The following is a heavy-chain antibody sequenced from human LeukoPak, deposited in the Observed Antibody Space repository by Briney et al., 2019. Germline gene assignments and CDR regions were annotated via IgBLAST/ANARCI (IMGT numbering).Heavy chain of an antibody. Sequence: GGSLRLSCAASGFSFSSYEMNWARQAPGKGLEWVSYISSSGSTIYYADSVRGRFTISRDNAKNSLYLQMNSLRAEDTAVYYCARGIAVAVDYWGQGTLVTVSS. CDR1: GFSFSSYE. V-gene: IGHV3-48*03. D-gene: IGHD6-19*01. CDR2: ISSSGSTI. J-gene: IGHJ4*02. CDR3: ARGIAVAVDY.